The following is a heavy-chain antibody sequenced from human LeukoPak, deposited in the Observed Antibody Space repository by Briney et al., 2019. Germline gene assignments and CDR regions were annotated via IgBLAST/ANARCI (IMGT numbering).Heavy chain of an antibody. D-gene: IGHD3-3*01. Sequence: GGSLSLSRAASGLTFSNYEMNWVRPPPAKGLEWISYISSSGGIIHYADSVKGQFTISRDNAKISVYGHMNSLRAEGTAVCYCARGYYELPGFWGQGTLVTVSS. CDR3: ARGYYELPGF. CDR1: GLTFSNYE. V-gene: IGHV3-48*03. CDR2: ISSSGGII. J-gene: IGHJ4*02.